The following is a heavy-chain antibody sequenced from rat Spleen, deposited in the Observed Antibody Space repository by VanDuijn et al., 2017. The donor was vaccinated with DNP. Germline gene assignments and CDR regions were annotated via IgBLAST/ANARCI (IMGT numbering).Heavy chain of an antibody. CDR1: GFTFNNYY. V-gene: IGHV5-31*01. CDR3: ARWNSGYYAMDA. J-gene: IGHJ4*01. CDR2: ITSSGGTT. Sequence: EVQLVESGGDLVQPGGSLKLSCIASGFTFNNYYMTWIRQVPGTGLEWVASITSSGGTTNYRDSVKGRFTISRDNAKSTLYLQVDSLRSEDTATYYCARWNSGYYAMDAWGQGTSVTVSS. D-gene: IGHD4-3*01.